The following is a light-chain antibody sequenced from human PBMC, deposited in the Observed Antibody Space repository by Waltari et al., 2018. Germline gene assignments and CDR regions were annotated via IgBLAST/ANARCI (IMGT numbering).Light chain of an antibody. CDR3: LLYYGGAQLV. CDR1: TGAVTSGDY. Sequence: QTVVTQEPSLTVPPGGTVTLTCASSTGAVTSGDYPNWFQQKPGQAPRALIYNTSNKHSWTPARFSGSLLGGKAALTLSGVQPEDEAEYYCLLYYGGAQLVFGGGTKLTVL. J-gene: IGLJ2*01. CDR2: NTS. V-gene: IGLV7-43*01.